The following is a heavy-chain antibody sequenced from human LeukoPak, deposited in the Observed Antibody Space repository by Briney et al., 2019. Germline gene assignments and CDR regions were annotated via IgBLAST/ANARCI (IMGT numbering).Heavy chain of an antibody. CDR1: GGSFSGYY. D-gene: IGHD5-18*01. V-gene: IGHV4-34*01. CDR3: ARAYRSYGSPDY. J-gene: IGHJ4*02. Sequence: SETLSLTCAVYGGSFSGYYWSWIRQLPGKGLEWIGEINHSGSTNYNPSLKSRVTISVDTSKNQFSLKLSSVTAADTAVYYCARAYRSYGSPDYWGQGTLVTVSS. CDR2: INHSGST.